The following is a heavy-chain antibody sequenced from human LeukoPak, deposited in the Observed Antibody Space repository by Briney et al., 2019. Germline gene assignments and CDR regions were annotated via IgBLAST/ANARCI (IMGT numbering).Heavy chain of an antibody. CDR3: ARERRWLQFGYGARYAFDI. J-gene: IGHJ3*02. D-gene: IGHD5-24*01. CDR2: ISAYNGNT. Sequence: ASVTLSCTASGYTFTSYGISRVRLGPGQGLERMGWISAYNGNTNYAQKLQGRVTMTTDTSTSTDYLELRSLRSDDTAVYYCARERRWLQFGYGARYAFDIWGQGTMVTVSS. CDR1: GYTFTSYG. V-gene: IGHV1-18*01.